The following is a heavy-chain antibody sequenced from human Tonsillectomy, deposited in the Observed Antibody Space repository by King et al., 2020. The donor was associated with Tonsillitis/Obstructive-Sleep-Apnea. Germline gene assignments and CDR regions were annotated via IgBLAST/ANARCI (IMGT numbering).Heavy chain of an antibody. J-gene: IGHJ4*02. CDR3: ARTHYDILTGYYKDVEGGGYDY. V-gene: IGHV1-18*01. CDR2: ISAYNGNT. Sequence: QLVQSGAEVKKPGASVKVSCKASGYTFTSYGISWVRQAPGQGLEWMGWISAYNGNTNYAQKFQGRVTMTTDTSTSTAYMELRSLRSDDTAVYYCARTHYDILTGYYKDVEGGGYDYWGQGTLVTVSS. D-gene: IGHD3-9*01. CDR1: GYTFTSYG.